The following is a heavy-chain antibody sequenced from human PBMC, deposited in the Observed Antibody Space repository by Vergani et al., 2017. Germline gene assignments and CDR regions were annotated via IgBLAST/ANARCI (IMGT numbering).Heavy chain of an antibody. CDR1: GGSINSRNYY. Sequence: QVQLQESGPGLVKPSQTLSLTCTVSGGSINSRNYYWSWIRQPAGKGLGWIGLIHTSGSTNYNPSLKSRVTMSEDTSKNQFSLNLTSVTAAATAVYFCARGQSVRGVYSRSDGMDVWGQGTTVTVSS. D-gene: IGHD3-10*01. CDR2: IHTSGST. J-gene: IGHJ6*02. CDR3: ARGQSVRGVYSRSDGMDV. V-gene: IGHV4-61*02.